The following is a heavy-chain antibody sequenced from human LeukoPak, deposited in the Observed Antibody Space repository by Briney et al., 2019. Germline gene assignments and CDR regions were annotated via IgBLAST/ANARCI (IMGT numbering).Heavy chain of an antibody. CDR1: RGSISRYS. V-gene: IGHV4-59*01. Sequence: PSEALSLTCTVSRGSISRYSWNWIRQTPGGRLEWIGWIHYSGSTFYNPSLESRVTMSVHTSKNHISLKINSVTAADTATYYCAIWGCFESSGYFVVDYCGQGALVTVSS. J-gene: IGHJ4*02. CDR3: AIWGCFESSGYFVVDY. CDR2: IHYSGST. D-gene: IGHD3-22*01.